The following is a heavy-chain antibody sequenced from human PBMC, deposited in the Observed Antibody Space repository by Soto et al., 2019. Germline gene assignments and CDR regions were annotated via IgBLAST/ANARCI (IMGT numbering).Heavy chain of an antibody. J-gene: IGHJ4*02. CDR3: VKGFGNYWAFDY. V-gene: IGHV3-30*18. CDR2: ISNDGSNK. CDR1: AFSFSTYG. Sequence: GGSLRLSCAASAFSFSTYGMHWVRQAPGKGLEWVAFISNDGSNKYYADSVKGRFTISRDNSKNTLYLQMNSLRAEDTAVYYCVKGFGNYWAFDYWGQGTLVTVSS. D-gene: IGHD1-26*01.